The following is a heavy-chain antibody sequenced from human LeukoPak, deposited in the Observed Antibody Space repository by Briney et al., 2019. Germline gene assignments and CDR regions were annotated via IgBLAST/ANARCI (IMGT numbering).Heavy chain of an antibody. D-gene: IGHD3-10*01. CDR1: GYSFTSYW. CDR2: IDPSDSYT. Sequence: GESLKISCKGSGYSFTSYWISWVRQMPGKGLEWMGRIDPSDSYTNYSPSLQGHVTISVDKSISTAYLQWSSLKASDTAMYYCARFRGSGSKAFDIWGQGTMVTVSS. J-gene: IGHJ3*02. CDR3: ARFRGSGSKAFDI. V-gene: IGHV5-10-1*01.